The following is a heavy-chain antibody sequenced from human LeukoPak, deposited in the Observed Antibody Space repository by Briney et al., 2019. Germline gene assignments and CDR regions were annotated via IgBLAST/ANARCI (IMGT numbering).Heavy chain of an antibody. CDR2: ISGSAGST. CDR1: GFTFSSYA. V-gene: IGHV3-23*01. CDR3: AKDRSLDGGNSNGYFDS. J-gene: IGHJ4*02. Sequence: GGSLRLSCAASGFTFSSYAMSWVRQAPGKGLEWVSIISGSAGSTYYADSVKGRFTISRDNSKNTLFLQMNSLRAEDTAVYYCAKDRSLDGGNSNGYFDSWGQGTLVTVSS. D-gene: IGHD4-23*01.